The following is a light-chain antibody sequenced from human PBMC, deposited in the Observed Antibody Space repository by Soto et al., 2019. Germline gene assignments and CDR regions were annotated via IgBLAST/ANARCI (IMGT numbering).Light chain of an antibody. CDR3: CSYAGSYTWV. Sequence: QSAPTQPRSVSGSPGQSVTISCTGTSSDVGGYNFVSWYQQHPGKAPKLMIYDVSKRPSGVPDRFSGSKSANTASLTISGLQAEDEADYYCCSYAGSYTWVFGTGTKVTVL. J-gene: IGLJ1*01. CDR2: DVS. CDR1: SSDVGGYNF. V-gene: IGLV2-11*01.